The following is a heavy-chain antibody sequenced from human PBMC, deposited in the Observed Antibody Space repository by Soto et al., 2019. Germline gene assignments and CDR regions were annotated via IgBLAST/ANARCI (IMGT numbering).Heavy chain of an antibody. Sequence: ASVKVSCKASGGTFSSYAISWVRQAPGQGLEWMGWISAYNGNTNYAQKLQGRVTMTTDTSTSTAYMELSSLRSEDTAVYYCARDRYPRELGYWGQGTLVTVS. J-gene: IGHJ4*02. CDR3: ARDRYPRELGY. D-gene: IGHD1-7*01. V-gene: IGHV1-18*01. CDR1: GGTFSSYA. CDR2: ISAYNGNT.